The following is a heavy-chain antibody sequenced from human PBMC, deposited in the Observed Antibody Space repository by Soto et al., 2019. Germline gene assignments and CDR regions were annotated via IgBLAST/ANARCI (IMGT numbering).Heavy chain of an antibody. Sequence: KLSETLSLTCAVYGGSFSGYYGSWIRQPPGKGLEWIGEINHSGSTTYNPSLKSRVTISVDTSKNQSPLKLSSVTAADTAVYHCARSAYYYDSSGYYSGRRAFDIWGQGTMVTVSS. J-gene: IGHJ3*02. CDR2: INHSGST. CDR1: GGSFSGYY. V-gene: IGHV4-34*01. D-gene: IGHD3-22*01. CDR3: ARSAYYYDSSGYYSGRRAFDI.